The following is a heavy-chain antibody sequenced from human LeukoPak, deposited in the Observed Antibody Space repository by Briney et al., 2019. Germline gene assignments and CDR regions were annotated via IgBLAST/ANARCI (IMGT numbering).Heavy chain of an antibody. V-gene: IGHV1-69-2*01. D-gene: IGHD6-13*01. CDR3: ATDRPLSSSWYEPFDY. CDR2: VDPEDGET. Sequence: ASVKVSCKVSGYTFTDYYMHWVQQAPGKGLEWMGLVDPEDGETIYAEKFQRRVTITADTSTDTAYMELSGLRSEDTAVYYCATDRPLSSSWYEPFDYWGQGTLVTVSS. CDR1: GYTFTDYY. J-gene: IGHJ4*02.